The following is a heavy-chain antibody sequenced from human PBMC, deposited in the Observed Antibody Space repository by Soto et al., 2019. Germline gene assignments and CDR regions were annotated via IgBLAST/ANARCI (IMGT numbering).Heavy chain of an antibody. V-gene: IGHV4-59*01. J-gene: IGHJ4*02. CDR3: ASVLGYCSSTSCGPFDY. Sequence: SETLSLTCTVSGGSISSYYWSWIRQPPGKGLEWIGYIYYSGSTNYNPSLKSRVTISVDTSKNQFSLKLSFVTAADTAVYYCASVLGYCSSTSCGPFDYWGQGTLVTVSS. CDR1: GGSISSYY. CDR2: IYYSGST. D-gene: IGHD2-2*01.